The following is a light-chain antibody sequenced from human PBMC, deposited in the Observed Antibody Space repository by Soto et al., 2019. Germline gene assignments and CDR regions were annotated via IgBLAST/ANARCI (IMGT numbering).Light chain of an antibody. CDR3: QHYGSSQRT. J-gene: IGKJ1*01. V-gene: IGKV3-20*01. Sequence: ELVLTQSPGTLSLSPGERATLSCRASQSVSSIYLAWYQQKPGQAPRLLIYDASSRATGIPDRFSGSGSGTDFTLTISRLEPEDFAVYYCQHYGSSQRTFGQGTKVEIK. CDR1: QSVSSIY. CDR2: DAS.